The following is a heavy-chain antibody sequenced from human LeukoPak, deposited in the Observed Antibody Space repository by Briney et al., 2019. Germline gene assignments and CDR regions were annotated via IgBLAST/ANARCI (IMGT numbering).Heavy chain of an antibody. J-gene: IGHJ4*02. Sequence: PGGSLRLSCAASGFTFSSYWMSWVRQAPGKGLEWVANIKQDGSEKYYVDSVKGRFTISRDNAKNSLYLQMNSLRAEDTAVYSCARKAMGYFWFGESYTFDSWAQGTVVTFPS. V-gene: IGHV3-7*01. CDR1: GFTFSSYW. CDR2: IKQDGSEK. CDR3: ARKAMGYFWFGESYTFDS. D-gene: IGHD3-10*01.